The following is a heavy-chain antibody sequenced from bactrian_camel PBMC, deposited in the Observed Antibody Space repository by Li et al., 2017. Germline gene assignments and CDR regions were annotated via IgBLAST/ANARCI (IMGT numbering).Heavy chain of an antibody. Sequence: QVQLVESGGGSVQPGGSLTLSCAVSGVDRVDFLHCMGWFRQAPGREREGVAVMGVHNPYYADAVKGRLTISQDVASRMVYLQMTNLKAEDSAMYYCAAVTVLPMPGIQPLGVRWYNAWGQGTQVTVS. J-gene: IGHJ6*01. CDR2: MGVHNP. CDR1: GVDRVDFLHC. V-gene: IGHV3S53*01. D-gene: IGHD3*01. CDR3: AAVTVLPMPGIQPLGVRWYNA.